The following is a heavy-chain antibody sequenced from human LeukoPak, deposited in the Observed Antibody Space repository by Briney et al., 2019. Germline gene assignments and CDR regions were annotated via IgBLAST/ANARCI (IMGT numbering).Heavy chain of an antibody. CDR1: GFTFSSYG. CDR2: ISYDGSNK. D-gene: IGHD6-13*01. V-gene: IGHV3-30*03. Sequence: PGGSLRLSCAASGFTFSSYGMHWVRQAPGKGLEWVAVISYDGSNKYYADSVKGRFTISRDNSKNTLYLQMNSLRAEDTAVYYCARDLSGAAADPYYYGMDVWGQGTTVTVSS. CDR3: ARDLSGAAADPYYYGMDV. J-gene: IGHJ6*02.